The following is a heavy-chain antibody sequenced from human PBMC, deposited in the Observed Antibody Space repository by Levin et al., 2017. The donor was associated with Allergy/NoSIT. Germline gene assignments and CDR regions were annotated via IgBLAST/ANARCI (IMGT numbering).Heavy chain of an antibody. J-gene: IGHJ4*02. CDR1: GFTFDDYG. D-gene: IGHD3-10*01. CDR2: ITWNGGST. Sequence: PGGSLRLSCAASGFTFDDYGMSWVRQAPGKGLEWVSGITWNGGSTGYADSVKGRFTISRDNAKNSPYLQMNSLRAEDTALYYCARDSSPVGEPNFDSWGQGTLVTVSS. CDR3: ARDSSPVGEPNFDS. V-gene: IGHV3-20*04.